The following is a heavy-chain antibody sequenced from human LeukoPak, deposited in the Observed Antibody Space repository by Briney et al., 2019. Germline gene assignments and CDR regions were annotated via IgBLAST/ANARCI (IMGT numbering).Heavy chain of an antibody. Sequence: GGSLRLSXAASGFTFRSYAMHWVRQAPGKGLEYVSAISSNGGSTYYANSVKGRFTISRDNSKNTLYLQMGSLRAEDMAVYYCARALAYCGGDCYSGLDYWGQGTLVTVSS. V-gene: IGHV3-64*01. CDR3: ARALAYCGGDCYSGLDY. CDR2: ISSNGGST. D-gene: IGHD2-21*02. CDR1: GFTFRSYA. J-gene: IGHJ4*02.